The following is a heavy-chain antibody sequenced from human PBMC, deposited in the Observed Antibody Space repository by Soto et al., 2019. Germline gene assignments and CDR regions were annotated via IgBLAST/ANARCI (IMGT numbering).Heavy chain of an antibody. V-gene: IGHV3-23*01. CDR2: ISGSGGST. Sequence: PGGSLRLSCAASGFTFSSYAMSWVRQAPGKGLEWVSAISGSGGSTYYADSVKGRFTISRDNSKNTLYLQMNSLRAEDTAVYYCAKDSALGELSLVVGDYWGQGTLVTVSS. J-gene: IGHJ4*02. CDR1: GFTFSSYA. D-gene: IGHD3-16*02. CDR3: AKDSALGELSLVVGDY.